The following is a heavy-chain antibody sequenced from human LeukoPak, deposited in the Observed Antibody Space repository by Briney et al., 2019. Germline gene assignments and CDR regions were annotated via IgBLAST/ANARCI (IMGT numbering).Heavy chain of an antibody. J-gene: IGHJ4*02. Sequence: PGGSLRLSCAASGFTFSSYWMHWVRQAPGKGLVWVSRIKTDGGSTYYADSVTGRFTISRDNTKNTLYLQMSSLRAEDTAVYYCVRGLQVWRAAFDNWGQGTLVTVSS. D-gene: IGHD3-16*01. CDR1: GFTFSSYW. CDR3: VRGLQVWRAAFDN. CDR2: IKTDGGST. V-gene: IGHV3-74*01.